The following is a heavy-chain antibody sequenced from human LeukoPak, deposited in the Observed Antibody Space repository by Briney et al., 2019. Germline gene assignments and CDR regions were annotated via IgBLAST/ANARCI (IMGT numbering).Heavy chain of an antibody. V-gene: IGHV1-69*05. Sequence: ASVKVSCKASGGTFSSYAISWVRQAPGQGLEWMGRIIPIFGTANYAQKFQGRVTITTDESTSTAYMELSSLRSEGTAVYYCARDEMATIPLGYWGQGTLVTVSS. CDR1: GGTFSSYA. CDR2: IIPIFGTA. D-gene: IGHD5-24*01. J-gene: IGHJ4*02. CDR3: ARDEMATIPLGY.